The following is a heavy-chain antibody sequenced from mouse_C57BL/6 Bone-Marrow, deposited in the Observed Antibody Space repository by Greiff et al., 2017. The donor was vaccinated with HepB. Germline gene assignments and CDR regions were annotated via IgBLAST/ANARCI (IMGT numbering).Heavy chain of an antibody. CDR1: GFSLTSYG. D-gene: IGHD1-1*02. CDR2: IWGGGST. CDR3: ARNWYYDAMDY. Sequence: QVQLKESGPGLVQPSQSLSITCTVSGFSLTSYGVHWVRQSPGKGLEWLGVIWGGGSTDYNAAFISRLSISKDNSKSQVFFKMNSLQADDTAIYYCARNWYYDAMDYWGQGTSVTVSS. V-gene: IGHV2-2*01. J-gene: IGHJ4*01.